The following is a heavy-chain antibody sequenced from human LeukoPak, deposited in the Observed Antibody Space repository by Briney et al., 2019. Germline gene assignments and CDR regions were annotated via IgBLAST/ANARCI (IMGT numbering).Heavy chain of an antibody. CDR3: ARANYCSSTSCYIMNYYYYYMDV. V-gene: IGHV4-31*03. D-gene: IGHD2-2*02. CDR2: IYYSGST. J-gene: IGHJ6*03. Sequence: SETLSPTCTVSGGSISSGGYYWSWIRQHPGKGLEWFGYIYYSGSTYYNLSLKSRVTISVDKSKNQFSLKLSSVTAADTAVYYCARANYCSSTSCYIMNYYYYYMDVCGKGTTVTVSS. CDR1: GGSISSGGYY.